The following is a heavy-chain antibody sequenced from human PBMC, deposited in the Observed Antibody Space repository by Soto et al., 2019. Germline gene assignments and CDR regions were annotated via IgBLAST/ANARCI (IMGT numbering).Heavy chain of an antibody. D-gene: IGHD3-3*01. CDR2: IWYDGSIK. V-gene: IGHV3-33*01. J-gene: IGHJ4*02. CDR3: APTPMGTFGVVIIWDY. CDR1: GFTFSSYG. Sequence: QVQLVESGGGVVQPGRSLRLSCAASGFTFSSYGMQWVRQAPGKGLEWVAIIWYDGSIKYYADSVKGRFTISRDNSKNTLYLQMNSLRAEDTAVYYCAPTPMGTFGVVIIWDYWGQGTLVTVSS.